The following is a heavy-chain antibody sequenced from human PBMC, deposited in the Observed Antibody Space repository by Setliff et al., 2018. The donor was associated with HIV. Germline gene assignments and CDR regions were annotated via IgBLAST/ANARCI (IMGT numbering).Heavy chain of an antibody. J-gene: IGHJ4*02. CDR2: IFHSGDT. CDR3: ATRPRIAARPFDY. D-gene: IGHD6-6*01. V-gene: IGHV4-31*03. Sequence: PSETLSLTCSVSGVSVCSGDYYWHWIRQHPEKALEWIGYIFHSGDTYYNPSLKSRISMSVDTSKNQFSLELTSLTAADTAVYYCATRPRIAARPFDYWGLGMLVTVSS. CDR1: GVSVCSGDYY.